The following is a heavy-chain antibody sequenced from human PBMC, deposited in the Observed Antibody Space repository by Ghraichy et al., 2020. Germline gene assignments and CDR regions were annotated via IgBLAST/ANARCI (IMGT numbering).Heavy chain of an antibody. CDR1: GFTFSSYS. D-gene: IGHD5-18*01. CDR3: ARTDTAMVDAFDI. CDR2: ISSSSSYI. J-gene: IGHJ3*02. Sequence: GVLRLSCAASGFTFSSYSMNWVRQAPGKGLEWVSSISSSSSYIYYADSVKGRFTISRDNAKNSLYLQMNSLRAEDTAVYYCARTDTAMVDAFDIWGQGTMVTVSS. V-gene: IGHV3-21*01.